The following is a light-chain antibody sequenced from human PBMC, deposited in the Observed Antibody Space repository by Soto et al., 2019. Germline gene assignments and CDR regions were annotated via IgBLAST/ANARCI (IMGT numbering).Light chain of an antibody. Sequence: EIVLTQSPGTLSLSPGERATLSCRASQSVSNNYLAWYQQKPGQAPRLLIYGASNRATGIPDRFSGSGSGTAFTLTVTRLEPEDFAVYYCQQYGTSPITFGRGTRLEIK. J-gene: IGKJ5*01. CDR3: QQYGTSPIT. CDR1: QSVSNNY. V-gene: IGKV3-20*01. CDR2: GAS.